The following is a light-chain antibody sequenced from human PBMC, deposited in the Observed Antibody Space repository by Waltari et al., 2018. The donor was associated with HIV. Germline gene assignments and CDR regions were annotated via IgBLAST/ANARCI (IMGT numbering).Light chain of an antibody. CDR3: AAWDDSLWV. V-gene: IGLV1-47*01. Sequence: QSVLTQPPSASGTPGQRVTISCSGSSSTIGINSVYVYQQFPGTTPKLLIYKNNQRPSGVPDRFSGSKSGTSASLAISGLRSEDEADYYCAAWDDSLWVFGGGTKLTVL. CDR2: KNN. J-gene: IGLJ3*02. CDR1: SSTIGINS.